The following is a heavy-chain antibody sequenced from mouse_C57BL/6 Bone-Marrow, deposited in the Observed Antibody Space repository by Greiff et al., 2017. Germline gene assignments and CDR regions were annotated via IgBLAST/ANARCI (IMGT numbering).Heavy chain of an antibody. V-gene: IGHV1-64*01. J-gene: IGHJ2*01. D-gene: IGHD3-2*02. CDR2: IHPNSGST. Sequence: QVQLKQPGAELVKPGASVKLSCKASGYTFTSYWMHWVKQRPGQGLEWIGMIHPNSGSTNYNEKFKSKATLTVDKSSSTAYMQLSSLTSEDSAVXYCARSGRNYFDYWGQGTTLTVSS. CDR3: ARSGRNYFDY. CDR1: GYTFTSYW.